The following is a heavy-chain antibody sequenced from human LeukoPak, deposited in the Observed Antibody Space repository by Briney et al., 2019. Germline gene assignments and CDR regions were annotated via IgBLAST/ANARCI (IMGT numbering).Heavy chain of an antibody. V-gene: IGHV1-2*02. D-gene: IGHD2/OR15-2a*01. CDR3: ARERTTGSRRWYFDY. Sequence: ASVKVSCEASGYTFTGYYMHWVRQAPGQGLEWMGWINPNSGGTNYAQKFQGRVTMTRDTSISTAYMELSRLRSDDTAVYYCARERTTGSRRWYFDYWGQGTLVTVSS. J-gene: IGHJ4*02. CDR1: GYTFTGYY. CDR2: INPNSGGT.